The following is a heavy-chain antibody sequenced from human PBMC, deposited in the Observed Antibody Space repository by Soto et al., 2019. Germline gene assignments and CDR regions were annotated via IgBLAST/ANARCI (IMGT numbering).Heavy chain of an antibody. CDR1: GGSISSYY. V-gene: IGHV4-4*07. CDR3: ARSGGDIVVVPAAAAGDYYYGMDV. Sequence: SETLSLTCTVSGGSISSYYWSWIRQPAGKGLEWIGRIYTSGSTNYNPSLKSRVTMSVDTSKNQFSLKLSSVTAADTAVYYCARSGGDIVVVPAAAAGDYYYGMDVWGQGTTVTVSS. D-gene: IGHD2-2*01. J-gene: IGHJ6*02. CDR2: IYTSGST.